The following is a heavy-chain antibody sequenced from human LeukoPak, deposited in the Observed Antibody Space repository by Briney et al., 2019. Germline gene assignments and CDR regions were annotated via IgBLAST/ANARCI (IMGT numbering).Heavy chain of an antibody. D-gene: IGHD3-10*01. CDR1: GYSFSSYW. Sequence: KPGESLKISCKGSGYSFSSYWIGWVRQMPGKRLEWMGIIYPGDSDTRYSPSFQGQVTISADKSISTAYLQWSSLKASDTAMYYCARHTDGGPGSYYPTYSDYWGQGTLVTVSS. J-gene: IGHJ4*02. CDR3: ARHTDGGPGSYYPTYSDY. V-gene: IGHV5-51*01. CDR2: IYPGDSDT.